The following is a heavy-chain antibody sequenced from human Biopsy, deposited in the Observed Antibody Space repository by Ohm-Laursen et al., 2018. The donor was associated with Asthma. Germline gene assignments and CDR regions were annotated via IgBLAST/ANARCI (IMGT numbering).Heavy chain of an antibody. Sequence: SDTLSLTCAVYGGSFSGYYWSWIRQPPGKGLEWIGEINHSGSTNYNPSLKSRVTISVDKSKNQFSLKLSSVTAADTAVYYCARAGQCSSTSCYNPGWFDPWGQGTLVTVSS. J-gene: IGHJ5*02. D-gene: IGHD2-2*01. CDR1: GGSFSGYY. CDR2: INHSGST. CDR3: ARAGQCSSTSCYNPGWFDP. V-gene: IGHV4-34*01.